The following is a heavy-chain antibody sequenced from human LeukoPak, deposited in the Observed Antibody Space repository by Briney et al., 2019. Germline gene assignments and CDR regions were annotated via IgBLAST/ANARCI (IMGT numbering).Heavy chain of an antibody. CDR3: ARDRYGDHTYFDY. Sequence: SQTLSLTCAVSGGSISSGGYSWSWIRQPPGKGLEWIGYIYHSGSTYYNSSLKSRVTISVDRSKNQFSLKLSSVTAADTAVYYCARDRYGDHTYFDYWGQGTLVTVSS. D-gene: IGHD4-17*01. J-gene: IGHJ4*02. CDR2: IYHSGST. V-gene: IGHV4-30-2*01. CDR1: GGSISSGGYS.